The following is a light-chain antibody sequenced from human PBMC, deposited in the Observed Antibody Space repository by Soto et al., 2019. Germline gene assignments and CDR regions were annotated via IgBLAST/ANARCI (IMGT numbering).Light chain of an antibody. CDR1: QSVSSD. CDR3: QQRSNWPPLT. Sequence: EIVLTQSPATLSLSPGERATFSCRASQSVSSDLVWYQQKPGRAPRLLIYDASNRATGIPARFSGSGSGTDFTLTISSLEPEDFAVYYCQQRSNWPPLTFGGGTKVDIK. CDR2: DAS. J-gene: IGKJ4*01. V-gene: IGKV3-11*01.